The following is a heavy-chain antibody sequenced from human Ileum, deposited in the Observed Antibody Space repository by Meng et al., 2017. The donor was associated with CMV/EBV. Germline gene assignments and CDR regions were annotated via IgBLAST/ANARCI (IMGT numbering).Heavy chain of an antibody. D-gene: IGHD3-10*01. Sequence: QVQLQQSGPGSVKPSQTLSLTCVSSWDSIAGSNTAWNWLRQSPSTGLEWLGRTFYRSKWYYDYAVSVNSRIAIIPDTSKNQLSLQLNSVTPEDTAVYYCTSGWGLNYWGQGTLVTVSS. CDR2: TFYRSKWYY. J-gene: IGHJ4*02. CDR3: TSGWGLNY. CDR1: WDSIAGSNTA. V-gene: IGHV6-1*01.